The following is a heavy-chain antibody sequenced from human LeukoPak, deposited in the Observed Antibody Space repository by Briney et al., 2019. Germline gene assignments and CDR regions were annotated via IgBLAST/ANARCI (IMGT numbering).Heavy chain of an antibody. CDR3: AKYGNSGWVLDN. CDR1: GGSIGTNY. V-gene: IGHV4-59*08. CDR2: IYYTGAT. J-gene: IGHJ4*02. D-gene: IGHD6-19*01. Sequence: SETLSLTCTVSGGSIGTNYWTWIRQPPGQGLEYIGYIYYTGATNYNPSLKSRVTISVDTSKNQFSLKRTSVTAADTAVYFCAKYGNSGWVLDNWGQGTLVTVSS.